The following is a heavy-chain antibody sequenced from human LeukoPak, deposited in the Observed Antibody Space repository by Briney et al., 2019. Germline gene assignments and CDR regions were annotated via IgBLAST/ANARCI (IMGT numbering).Heavy chain of an antibody. CDR2: IDDTGT. J-gene: IGHJ6*02. CDR3: ARESGSLTKVTYYGLDI. V-gene: IGHV3-66*01. D-gene: IGHD3-3*01. CDR1: GFSVDYNY. Sequence: GGSLRLSCAASGFSVDYNYMTWVRQAPGRGLEWVASIDDTGTHYAASVKGRFDISRDISKNTVSLHLNNVRADDTGLYFCARESGSLTKVTYYGLDIWGPGTTVAVTS.